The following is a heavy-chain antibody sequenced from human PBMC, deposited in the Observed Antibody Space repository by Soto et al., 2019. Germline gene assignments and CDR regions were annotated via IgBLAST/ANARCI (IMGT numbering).Heavy chain of an antibody. V-gene: IGHV3-30*18. J-gene: IGHJ4*02. CDR3: AKDPREEYSSSRPYYFDY. Sequence: GGSLRLSCAASGFPFSSSGMHWVRQAPGKGLEWVAVISYDGSNKYYADSVKGRFTISRDNSKNTLYLQMNSLRAEDTAVYYCAKDPREEYSSSRPYYFDYWGQGTLVTVSS. CDR1: GFPFSSSG. CDR2: ISYDGSNK. D-gene: IGHD6-6*01.